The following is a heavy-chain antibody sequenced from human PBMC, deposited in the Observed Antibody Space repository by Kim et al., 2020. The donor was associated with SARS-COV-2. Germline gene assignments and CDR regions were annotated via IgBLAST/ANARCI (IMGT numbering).Heavy chain of an antibody. CDR2: IWYDGSNK. CDR3: AKEASGAYIDY. J-gene: IGHJ4*02. V-gene: IGHV3-33*06. D-gene: IGHD3-16*01. Sequence: GGSLRLSCAASGFTFSSYGMHWVRQAPGTGLEWVAVIWYDGSNKYYADSVKGRFTISRDNSKNTLYLQMNSLRAEDTAVCYCAKEASGAYIDYWGQGTLVTVSS. CDR1: GFTFSSYG.